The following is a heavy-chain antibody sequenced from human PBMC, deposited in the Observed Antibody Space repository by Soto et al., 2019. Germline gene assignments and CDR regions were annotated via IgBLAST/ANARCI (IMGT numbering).Heavy chain of an antibody. D-gene: IGHD3-10*02. CDR2: IWYDGSKE. CDR1: GFTFSSYG. J-gene: IGHJ4*02. V-gene: IGHV3-33*01. Sequence: PGGSLRLSCAASGFTFSSYGMHWVRQAPGKGLEWVALIWYDGSKEHYAESVKGRFTISRDNFKNTLNLQMDSLRAEDTAVYYCARDEVFGELFLNYFDYWGQGTLVTVSS. CDR3: ARDEVFGELFLNYFDY.